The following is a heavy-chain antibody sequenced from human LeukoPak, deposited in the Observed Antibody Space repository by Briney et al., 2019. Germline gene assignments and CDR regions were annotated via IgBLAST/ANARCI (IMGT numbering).Heavy chain of an antibody. D-gene: IGHD1-26*01. V-gene: IGHV1-18*01. J-gene: IGHJ6*03. CDR2: ISAYNGNT. CDR1: GYTFTSYG. CDR3: ARAQWELLDYYYYYMDV. Sequence: GASVKVSCKASGYTFTSYGISWVRQAPGQGLEWMGWISAYNGNTSYAQKLQGRVTMTTDTSTSTAYMELRSLRSDDTAVYYCARAQWELLDYYYYYMDVWGKGTTVTVSS.